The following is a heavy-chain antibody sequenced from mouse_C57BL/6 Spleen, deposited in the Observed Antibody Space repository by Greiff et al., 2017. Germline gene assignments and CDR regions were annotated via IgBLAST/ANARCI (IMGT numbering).Heavy chain of an antibody. CDR3: ARDSITTVVAMDYAMDY. CDR1: GFTFSSYA. D-gene: IGHD1-1*01. J-gene: IGHJ4*01. Sequence: EVQLVESGGGLVKPGGSLKLSCAASGFTFSSYAMSWVRQTPEKRLEWVATISDGGSYTYYPDNVKGRFTISRDNAKNNLYLQMSHLKSEDTAMYYCARDSITTVVAMDYAMDYWGQGTSVTVSS. CDR2: ISDGGSYT. V-gene: IGHV5-4*01.